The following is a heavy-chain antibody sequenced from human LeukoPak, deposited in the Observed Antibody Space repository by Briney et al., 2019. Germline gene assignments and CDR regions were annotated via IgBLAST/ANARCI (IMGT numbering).Heavy chain of an antibody. V-gene: IGHV3-15*01. CDR2: IKSKTDGGTT. CDR3: TTAPQWLGRNYFDY. J-gene: IGHJ4*02. Sequence: GGSLRLSCAASGFTFSNAWMSWVRQAPGKGLEWVGRIKSKTDGGTTDYAAPVKGRFTISRDDSKNTLYLQMNSLNTEDTAVYYCTTAPQWLGRNYFDYWGQGTLVTVSS. D-gene: IGHD6-19*01. CDR1: GFTFSNAW.